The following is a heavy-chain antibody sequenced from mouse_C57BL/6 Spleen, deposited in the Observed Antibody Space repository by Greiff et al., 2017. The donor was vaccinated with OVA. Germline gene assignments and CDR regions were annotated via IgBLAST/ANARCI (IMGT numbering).Heavy chain of an antibody. V-gene: IGHV1-19*01. Sequence: VQLQQSGPVLVKPGASVKMSCKASGYTFTDYYMNWVKQSHGKSLEWIGVINPYNGGTSYNQKFKGKATLTVDKSSSTAYMELNSLTSEDSAVYYCARGYSNYFFAYWGQGTLVTVSA. CDR2: INPYNGGT. CDR3: ARGYSNYFFAY. J-gene: IGHJ3*01. D-gene: IGHD2-5*01. CDR1: GYTFTDYY.